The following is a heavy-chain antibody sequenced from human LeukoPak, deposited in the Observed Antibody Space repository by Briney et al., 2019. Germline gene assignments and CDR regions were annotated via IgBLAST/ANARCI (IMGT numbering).Heavy chain of an antibody. Sequence: SVKVSCKASGGTFSSYAISWVRQAPGQGLEWMGRIIPILGIANYAQKFQGRVTITADKSTSTAYMELSSLRSEDTAVYYCARDGYSSSWYRGGYYYSGMDVWGQGTTVTVSS. CDR2: IIPILGIA. D-gene: IGHD6-13*01. CDR3: ARDGYSSSWYRGGYYYSGMDV. CDR1: GGTFSSYA. J-gene: IGHJ6*02. V-gene: IGHV1-69*04.